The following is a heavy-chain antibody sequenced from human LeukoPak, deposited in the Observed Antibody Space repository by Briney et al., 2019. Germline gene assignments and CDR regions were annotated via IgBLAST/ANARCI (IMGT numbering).Heavy chain of an antibody. D-gene: IGHD3-10*01. CDR1: GFTFSSYA. CDR3: ARDLITMVRGVIKRVFDY. Sequence: GGSLRLSCAASGFTFSSYAMHWVRQAPGKGLEWVAVISYDGSNKYYADSVKGRFTISRDNSKNTLYLQMNSLRAEDTAVYYCARDLITMVRGVIKRVFDYWGQGTLVTVSS. J-gene: IGHJ4*02. V-gene: IGHV3-30-3*01. CDR2: ISYDGSNK.